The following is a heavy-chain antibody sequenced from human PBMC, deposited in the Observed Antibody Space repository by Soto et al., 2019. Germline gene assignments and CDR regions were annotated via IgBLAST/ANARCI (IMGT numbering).Heavy chain of an antibody. D-gene: IGHD3-22*01. CDR3: ASSDYYDSSGYPQYFDY. Sequence: ASVKVSCKASGYTFTSYGVSWVRQAPGQGLEWMGWISAYNGNTNYAQKLQGRVTMTTDTSTSTAYMELRSLRSDDTAVYYCASSDYYDSSGYPQYFDYWGQGTLVTVSS. CDR2: ISAYNGNT. V-gene: IGHV1-18*04. J-gene: IGHJ4*02. CDR1: GYTFTSYG.